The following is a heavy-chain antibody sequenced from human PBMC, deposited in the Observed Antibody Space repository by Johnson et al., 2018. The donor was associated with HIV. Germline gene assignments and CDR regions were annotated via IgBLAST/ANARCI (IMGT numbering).Heavy chain of an antibody. CDR2: INSGGST. D-gene: IGHD7-27*01. J-gene: IGHJ3*02. CDR1: GFTFDDNG. V-gene: IGHV3-66*01. CDR3: ASGDRSI. Sequence: VQLVESGGDVVQPGTSLRLSCAASGFTFDDNGMSWVRQGPGKGLEWVSVINSGGSTYYADSVKDRFTMSRDNSKNTLYLQMGSLRAEDMAVYYCASGDRSIWGQGTMITVSS.